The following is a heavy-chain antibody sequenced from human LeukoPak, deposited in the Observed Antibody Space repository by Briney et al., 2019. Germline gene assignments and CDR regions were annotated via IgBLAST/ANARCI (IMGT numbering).Heavy chain of an antibody. V-gene: IGHV3-30-3*01. CDR1: GFTFSNYA. CDR3: ARDHSEYQLLNYFDY. CDR2: ISYDGSNK. Sequence: GGSLRLSCAASGFTFSNYAMHWVRQAPGKGLEWVAVISYDGSNKYYADSVKGRFTISRDNSKNTLYLQMNSLRAEDTAVYYCARDHSEYQLLNYFDYWGQGTLVTVSS. D-gene: IGHD2-2*01. J-gene: IGHJ4*02.